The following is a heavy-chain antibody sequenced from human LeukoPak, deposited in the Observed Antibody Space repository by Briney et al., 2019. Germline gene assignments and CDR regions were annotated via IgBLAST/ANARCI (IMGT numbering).Heavy chain of an antibody. CDR2: ISSSSSYI. Sequence: GGSLRLSCAASGFTFSSYSMNWVRQAPGKGLEWVSSISSSSSYIYYADSVKGRFTISRDNSKNTLYLQMNSLRAEDTAVYYCATYSSSSRNYYYYYYMDVWGKGTTVTVSS. D-gene: IGHD6-6*01. CDR1: GFTFSSYS. V-gene: IGHV3-21*04. J-gene: IGHJ6*03. CDR3: ATYSSSSRNYYYYYYMDV.